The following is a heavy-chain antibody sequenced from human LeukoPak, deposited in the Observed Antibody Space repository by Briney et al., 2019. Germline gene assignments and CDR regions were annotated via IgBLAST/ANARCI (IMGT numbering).Heavy chain of an antibody. V-gene: IGHV4-39*01. CDR2: IYYSRST. D-gene: IGHD3-10*01. CDR3: ARRSVVRGLA. CDR1: GGSISSSSYY. J-gene: IGHJ4*02. Sequence: SETLSLTCTVSGGSISSSSYYWGWIRQPPGKGLEWIGSIYYSRSTYYNPSLKSRVTISVDTSKNQFSLKLSSVTAADTAVYYCARRSVVRGLAWGQGTLVTVSS.